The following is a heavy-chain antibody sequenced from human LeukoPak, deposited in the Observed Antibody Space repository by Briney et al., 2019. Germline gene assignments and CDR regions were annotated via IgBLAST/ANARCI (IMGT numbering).Heavy chain of an antibody. CDR1: GFTFSSYD. Sequence: QPGGSLRLSCAASGFTFSSYDMHWVRQATGKGLEWVSAIGIAGDTYYSGSVKGRFTISRENAKNFLYLQMNSLRAGDTAVYYCARGNILTGYDCWSQGTLVTVSS. V-gene: IGHV3-13*04. CDR2: IGIAGDT. D-gene: IGHD3-9*01. J-gene: IGHJ4*02. CDR3: ARGNILTGYDC.